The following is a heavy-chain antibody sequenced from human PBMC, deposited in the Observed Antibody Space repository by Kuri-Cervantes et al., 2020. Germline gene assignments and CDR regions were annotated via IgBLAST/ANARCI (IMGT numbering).Heavy chain of an antibody. D-gene: IGHD4-23*01. V-gene: IGHV3-23*01. CDR2: ISGSGGSI. Sequence: GESLKISCAASGFTFSSYAMSWVRQAPGKGLEWVSDISGSGGSIEYADSVRGRFTISRDNSKNSLYLQMNSLRAEDTAVYYCARDMRSGGYYYYGMDVWGQGTTVTVSS. CDR1: GFTFSSYA. CDR3: ARDMRSGGYYYYGMDV. J-gene: IGHJ6*02.